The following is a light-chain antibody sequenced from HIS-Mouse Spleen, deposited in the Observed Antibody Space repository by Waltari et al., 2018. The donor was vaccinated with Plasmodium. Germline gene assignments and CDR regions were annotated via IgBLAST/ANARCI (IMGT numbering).Light chain of an antibody. V-gene: IGKV1-39*01. CDR3: QQSYSTPYT. CDR1: QSISSY. Sequence: DIQMTQSPSSLSASVGDRVTITCRESQSISSYLNWYQQKPGKDPKLLIYAASSLQSGVPSRFSGSGSGTDFTLTISSLQPEDFATYYCQQSYSTPYTFGQGTKLEIK. CDR2: AAS. J-gene: IGKJ2*01.